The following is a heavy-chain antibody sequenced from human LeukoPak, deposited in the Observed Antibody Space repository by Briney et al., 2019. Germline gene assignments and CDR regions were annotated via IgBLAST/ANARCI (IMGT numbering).Heavy chain of an antibody. D-gene: IGHD4-23*01. Sequence: SETLSLTCTVSGGSISSGDYYWSWIRQPPGKGLEWIGYIYYSGSTYYNPSLKSRVTISVDTSKNQFSLKLSSVTAADTAVYYCASGGSPGDDFDYWGQGTLVTVSS. V-gene: IGHV4-30-4*02. J-gene: IGHJ4*02. CDR3: ASGGSPGDDFDY. CDR1: GGSISSGDYY. CDR2: IYYSGST.